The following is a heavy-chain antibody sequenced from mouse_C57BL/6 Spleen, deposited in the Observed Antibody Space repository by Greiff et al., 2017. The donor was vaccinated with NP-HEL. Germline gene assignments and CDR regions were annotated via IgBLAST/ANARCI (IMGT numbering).Heavy chain of an antibody. Sequence: QVQLQQPGAELVKPGASVKLSCKASGYTFTSYWMHWVKQRPGQGLEWIGMIHPNGGSTNYNEKFNSKATLTVDKSSSTDYMQLSSLTSEDSAVYCCARPLTGFAYWGQGTLVTVSA. D-gene: IGHD4-1*01. CDR3: ARPLTGFAY. CDR2: IHPNGGST. V-gene: IGHV1-64*01. CDR1: GYTFTSYW. J-gene: IGHJ3*01.